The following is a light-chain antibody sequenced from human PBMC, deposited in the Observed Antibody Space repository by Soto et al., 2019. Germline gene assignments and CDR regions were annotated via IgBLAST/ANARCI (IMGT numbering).Light chain of an antibody. CDR3: QQLGSSPRT. V-gene: IGKV1-9*01. J-gene: IGKJ5*01. Sequence: IQLTQSPSSLSASLGDRVTITCRASQGISSYLAWYQQEPGKAPNLLIYAASTLQIGVPSRFSGSGSGTDFTLTISTLQPEDFAIYYCQQLGSSPRTFGQGTLMEIK. CDR1: QGISSY. CDR2: AAS.